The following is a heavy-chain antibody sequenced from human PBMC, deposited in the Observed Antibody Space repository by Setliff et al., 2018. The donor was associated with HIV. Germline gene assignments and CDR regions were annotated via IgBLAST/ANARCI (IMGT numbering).Heavy chain of an antibody. CDR3: ARGPSFYDPGGFDY. D-gene: IGHD3-22*01. Sequence: PSETLSLTCTVSGGSISSYYWSWIRQPPGKGLEWIGYSYTSGSTNSNPSLKIRVTISGDTSKNQCSLKLSSVTAADTAVYYCARGPSFYDPGGFDYWGQGTLVTVSS. V-gene: IGHV4-4*08. CDR1: GGSISSYY. J-gene: IGHJ4*02. CDR2: SYTSGST.